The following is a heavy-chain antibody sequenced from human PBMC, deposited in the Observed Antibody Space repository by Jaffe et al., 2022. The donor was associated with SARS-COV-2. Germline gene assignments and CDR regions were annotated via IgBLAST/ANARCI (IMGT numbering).Heavy chain of an antibody. D-gene: IGHD3-22*01. CDR2: IYTSGST. V-gene: IGHV4-61*02. CDR1: GGSISSGSYY. CDR3: ASGGGYADSSFLDY. J-gene: IGHJ4*02. Sequence: QVQLQESGPGLVKPSQTLSLTCTVSGGSISSGSYYWSWIRQPAGKGLEWIGRIYTSGSTNYNPSLKSRVTISVDTSKNQFSLKLSSVTAADTAVYYCASGGGYADSSFLDYWGQGTLVTVSS.